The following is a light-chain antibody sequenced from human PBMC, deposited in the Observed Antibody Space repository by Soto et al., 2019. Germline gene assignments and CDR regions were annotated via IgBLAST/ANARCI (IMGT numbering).Light chain of an antibody. Sequence: DIQMTQSPSTLSASVGDRVTITCRASQSISSWLAWYQQKPGKAPKLLIYDASSLESGVPSRFSGSGSGTDFPLPISSLQPDVFETYYCKQYGSYPLSTFARGTKMEIK. CDR2: DAS. CDR1: QSISSW. CDR3: KQYGSYPLST. V-gene: IGKV1-5*01. J-gene: IGKJ2*01.